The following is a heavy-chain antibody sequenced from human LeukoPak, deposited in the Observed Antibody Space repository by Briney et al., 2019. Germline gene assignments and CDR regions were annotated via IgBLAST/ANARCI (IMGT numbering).Heavy chain of an antibody. J-gene: IGHJ6*03. V-gene: IGHV3-74*01. CDR3: ARGGYGHNMDV. D-gene: IGHD3-10*01. CDR1: GFTFSNYC. Sequence: PGESLRLSCVGSGFTFSNYCMYWVRQAPGKGPVWVSRIKNAGDDPIYADSVKGRFTISRDNAKNTVYLQMNSLRAEDTAVYYCARGGYGHNMDVWGEGTTVTVSS. CDR2: IKNAGDDP.